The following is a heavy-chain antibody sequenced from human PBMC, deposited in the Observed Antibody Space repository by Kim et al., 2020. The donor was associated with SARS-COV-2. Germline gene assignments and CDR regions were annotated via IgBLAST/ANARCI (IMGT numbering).Heavy chain of an antibody. Sequence: SETLSLTCTVSGGSISSSSYYWGWIRQPPGKGLEWIGSIYYSGSTYYNPSLKSRVTISVDTSKNQFSLKLSSVTAADTAVYYCARQDTATHWYFDLWGRGTLVTVSS. CDR3: ARQDTATHWYFDL. CDR1: GGSISSSSYY. J-gene: IGHJ2*01. V-gene: IGHV4-39*01. D-gene: IGHD5-18*01. CDR2: IYYSGST.